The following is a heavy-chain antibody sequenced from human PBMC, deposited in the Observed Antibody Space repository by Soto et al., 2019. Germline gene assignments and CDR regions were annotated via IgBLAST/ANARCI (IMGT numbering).Heavy chain of an antibody. D-gene: IGHD6-13*01. CDR3: VSWVSAHFDS. CDR2: ISSNGENT. V-gene: IGHV3-23*01. J-gene: IGHJ4*01. Sequence: GGSRRRSWAASRFTSGYHGMNWVRQAPGKGLEWVSTISSNGENTHYADSVKGRFIISSDNSSNTVALQMNSLRVEDTAIYYCVSWVSAHFDSWGQGTLVTVSS. CDR1: RFTSGYHG.